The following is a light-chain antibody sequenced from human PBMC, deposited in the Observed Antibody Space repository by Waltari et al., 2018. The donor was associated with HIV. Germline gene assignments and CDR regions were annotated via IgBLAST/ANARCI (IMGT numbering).Light chain of an antibody. J-gene: IGLJ1*01. CDR2: EVT. Sequence: QSALTQPASVSGSPGQSITIPCTGTSSNVGSDDLVSWHQQHPGEAPKLIIYEVTKRPSGVTNRFSGSKSGNTASLTISGLQAEDEADYYCCSCPRSGIRYVFGTGTKVTVL. V-gene: IGLV2-23*02. CDR1: SSNVGSDDL. CDR3: CSCPRSGIRYV.